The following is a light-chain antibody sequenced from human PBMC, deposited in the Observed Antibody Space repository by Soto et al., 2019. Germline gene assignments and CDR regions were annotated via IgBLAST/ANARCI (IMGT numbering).Light chain of an antibody. V-gene: IGKV3-20*01. J-gene: IGKJ2*01. CDR1: QSVSSSY. Sequence: EIVLTQSPGTLSFSPGERATLSCRASQSVSSSYLAWYQQKPGQAPRLLIYGASSRATGIPDRFSGSGSGTDLPLTVSRLEPEDFAVYYCQQYGISPYTFGQGTKLAIK. CDR2: GAS. CDR3: QQYGISPYT.